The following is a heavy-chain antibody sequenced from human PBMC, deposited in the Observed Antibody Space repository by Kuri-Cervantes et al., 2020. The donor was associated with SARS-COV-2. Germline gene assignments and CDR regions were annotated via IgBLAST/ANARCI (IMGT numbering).Heavy chain of an antibody. CDR2: INHSGST. CDR1: GGSFSGYY. J-gene: IGHJ3*02. CDR3: ARREGPGGAFDI. V-gene: IGHV4-34*01. Sequence: SETLSLTCAVYGGSFSGYYWNWIRQPPGKGLEWIGEINHSGSTNYSPSLKSRVTISADTSKYQFSLNLNSVTAADTAVYYCARREGPGGAFDIWGQGTMVTVSS. D-gene: IGHD2-2*01.